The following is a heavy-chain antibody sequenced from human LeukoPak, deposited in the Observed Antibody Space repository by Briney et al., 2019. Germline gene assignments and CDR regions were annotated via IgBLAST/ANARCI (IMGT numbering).Heavy chain of an antibody. CDR3: ATEYYGAYNF. Sequence: GGSLRLSCSASGFTFNNAWMSWVRQAPGRGLEWVGRIKSKSDGGTTDYAAPVKGRFTISRDDSKNTLYLQMNSLKTEDTAVYFCATEYYGAYNFWGQGTLVTVSS. V-gene: IGHV3-15*01. CDR1: GFTFNNAW. D-gene: IGHD4-17*01. CDR2: IKSKSDGGTT. J-gene: IGHJ4*02.